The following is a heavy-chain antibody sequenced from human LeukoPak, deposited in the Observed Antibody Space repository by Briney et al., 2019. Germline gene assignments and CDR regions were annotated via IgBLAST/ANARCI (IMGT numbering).Heavy chain of an antibody. D-gene: IGHD2-2*01. CDR2: IKSKTDGGTT. CDR1: GFTFSDHY. CDR3: AKGKKGGGRYCSSTSCSVDY. Sequence: PGGSLRLSCAASGFTFSDHYMDWVRQAPGKGLEWVGRIKSKTDGGTTDYAAPVKGRFTISRDDSKNTLYLQMNSLRAEDTAVYYCAKGKKGGGRYCSSTSCSVDYWGQGTLVTVSS. J-gene: IGHJ4*02. V-gene: IGHV3-15*01.